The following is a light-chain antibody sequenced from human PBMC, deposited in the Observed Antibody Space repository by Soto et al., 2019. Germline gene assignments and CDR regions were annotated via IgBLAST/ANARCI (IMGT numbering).Light chain of an antibody. V-gene: IGKV3-20*01. CDR1: QSVSSRN. Sequence: EIVLTQSPGTVSLSPGERATLSCRASQSVSSRNLAWYRQKPGQAPSLLIFGACNRATGIPDRFSGSGSGIDFTLTISRLEPEDCAVYYCLRYGDSPPAYTFGQGTKMEIK. CDR2: GAC. CDR3: LRYGDSPPAYT. J-gene: IGKJ2*01.